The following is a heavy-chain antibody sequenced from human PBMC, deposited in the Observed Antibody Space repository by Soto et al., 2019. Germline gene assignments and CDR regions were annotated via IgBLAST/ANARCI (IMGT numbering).Heavy chain of an antibody. J-gene: IGHJ5*02. CDR3: ARGRARFFWSGRRDNLFDP. D-gene: IGHD3-3*01. CDR1: GGSIRSGGYY. CDR2: IYYSGST. Sequence: QVQLQASGPGLVKPSQTLSLTFTVSGGSIRSGGYYWSWILRQPGKGLEWIGYIYYSGSTYYNPFLKRGVTIAVDTSKSQYSLKLSSVTAADTAVYYLARGRARFFWSGRRDNLFDPWGQRTMVTVSS. V-gene: IGHV4-31*03.